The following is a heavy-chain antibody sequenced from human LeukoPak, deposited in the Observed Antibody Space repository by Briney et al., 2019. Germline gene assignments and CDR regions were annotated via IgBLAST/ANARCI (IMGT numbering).Heavy chain of an antibody. J-gene: IGHJ4*02. CDR2: IKQDGSEK. D-gene: IGHD3-10*01. Sequence: GGSLRLSCAASGFTFSSYWMSWVRQAPGKGLEWVANIKQDGSEKYYVDSVKGRFTISRDNAKNSLYLQMNSLRAEDTAVYYCARDPSGFGELSAHFDYWGQGTLVTVSS. CDR3: ARDPSGFGELSAHFDY. CDR1: GFTFSSYW. V-gene: IGHV3-7*01.